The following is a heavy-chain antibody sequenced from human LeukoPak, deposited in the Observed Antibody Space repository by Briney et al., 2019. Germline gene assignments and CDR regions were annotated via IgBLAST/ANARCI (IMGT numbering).Heavy chain of an antibody. V-gene: IGHV4-39*07. D-gene: IGHD1-1*01. CDR3: VRLLSATGNFDF. CDR1: GGSVSSSGYY. Sequence: SETLSLTCTVSGGSVSSSGYYWGWIRQPPGKGLEWIENIDYSGDTYYNPSLKSGVTISVDTSKNQFSLNLRSVTAAYTAVYYRVRLLSATGNFDFWGQGALVTVSS. CDR2: IDYSGDT. J-gene: IGHJ4*02.